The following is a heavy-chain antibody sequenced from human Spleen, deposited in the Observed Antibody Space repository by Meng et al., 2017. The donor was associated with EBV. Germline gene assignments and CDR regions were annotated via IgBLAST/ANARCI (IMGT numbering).Heavy chain of an antibody. J-gene: IGHJ2*01. CDR1: GFTFSTYW. CDR3: AREPTVGLIWYFDL. V-gene: IGHV3-74*01. Sequence: GELVDAGGGLCTLGGSLRCSCAASGFTFSTYWMHWVRQVPGKGLVWVARINTEGSSTTYADSVKGRFTISRDNAKITLYLQMNSLRAEDTAVYYCAREPTVGLIWYFDLWGRGTLVTVSS. D-gene: IGHD4-23*01. CDR2: INTEGSST.